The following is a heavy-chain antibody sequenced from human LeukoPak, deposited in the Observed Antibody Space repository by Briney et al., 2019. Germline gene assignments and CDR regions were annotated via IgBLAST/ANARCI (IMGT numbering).Heavy chain of an antibody. CDR2: IYYSGST. V-gene: IGHV4-61*01. Sequence: SETLSLTCTVSGGSVSSGSHYWSWIRQPPGKGLEWIGYIYYSGSTNYNPSLKSRVTISVDTSKNQFSLKLSSVTAADTAVYYCARSGTYYDFWSGYSAWYYYGMDVWGQGTTITVSS. CDR3: ARSGTYYDFWSGYSAWYYYGMDV. D-gene: IGHD3-3*01. CDR1: GGSVSSGSHY. J-gene: IGHJ6*02.